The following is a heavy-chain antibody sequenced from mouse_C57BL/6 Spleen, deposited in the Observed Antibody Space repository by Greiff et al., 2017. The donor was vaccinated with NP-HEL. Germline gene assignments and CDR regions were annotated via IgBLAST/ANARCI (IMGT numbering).Heavy chain of an antibody. D-gene: IGHD1-1*01. J-gene: IGHJ2*01. CDR3: ARWGTTVVTLDY. V-gene: IGHV1-42*01. CDR2: INPSTGGT. CDR1: GYSFTGYY. Sequence: VQLQQSGPELVKPGASVKISCKASGYSFTGYYMNWVKQSPEKSLEWIGEINPSTGGTTYNQKFKAKATLTVDKSSSTAYMQLKSLTSEDSAVYYCARWGTTVVTLDYWGQGTTLTVSS.